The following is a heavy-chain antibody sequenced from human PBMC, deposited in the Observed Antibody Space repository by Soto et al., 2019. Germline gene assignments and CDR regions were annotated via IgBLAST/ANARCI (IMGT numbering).Heavy chain of an antibody. Sequence: PGGSLRLSCAASGFTFDDYTMHWVCQAPGKGLEWVSLISWDGGSTYYADSVKGRFTISRDNSKNSLYLQMNSLRTEDTALYYCAKASASYGYYYGMDVWGQGTTVTVSS. CDR2: ISWDGGST. V-gene: IGHV3-43*01. CDR1: GFTFDDYT. J-gene: IGHJ6*02. D-gene: IGHD5-18*01. CDR3: AKASASYGYYYGMDV.